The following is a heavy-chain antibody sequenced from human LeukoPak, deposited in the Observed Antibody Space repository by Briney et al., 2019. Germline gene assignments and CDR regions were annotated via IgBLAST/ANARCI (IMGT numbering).Heavy chain of an antibody. CDR3: ARDVAAPGGVYFDY. CDR2: IYTGGTT. V-gene: IGHV3-66*01. D-gene: IGHD3-16*01. CDR1: GFTVSSNS. Sequence: GGSLRLSFAASGFTVSSNSRGWVPQAPGKGLVWVSVIYTGGTTYYADSVKGRFTISRDNSKNTLYLQMNSLRAEDTAVYYCARDVAAPGGVYFDYWGQGTLVTVSS. J-gene: IGHJ4*02.